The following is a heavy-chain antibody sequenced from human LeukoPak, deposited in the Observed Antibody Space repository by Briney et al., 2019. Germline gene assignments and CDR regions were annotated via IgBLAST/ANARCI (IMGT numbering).Heavy chain of an antibody. D-gene: IGHD6-13*01. CDR2: INHSGST. CDR3: AREPSEIAAAGQNYFDY. J-gene: IGHJ4*02. Sequence: SETPSLTCAVYAGSCSGYYWCWTRQPPGKGLEWIGEINHSGSTNYNPSLKSRVTISVDTSKNQFSLKLSSVTAADTAVYYCAREPSEIAAAGQNYFDYWGQGTLVTVSS. CDR1: AGSCSGYY. V-gene: IGHV4-34*01.